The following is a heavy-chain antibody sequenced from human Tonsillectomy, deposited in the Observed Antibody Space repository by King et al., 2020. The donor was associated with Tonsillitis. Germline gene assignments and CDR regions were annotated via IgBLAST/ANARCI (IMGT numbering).Heavy chain of an antibody. D-gene: IGHD5-12*01. CDR3: AKDKVAAMPRDAFDF. V-gene: IGHV3-23*04. CDR2: ISGSGGST. Sequence: VQLVESGGGLVQPGGSLRLSCAASGFIFSNYAMSWVRQAPGKGLEWVSAISGSGGSTYSADSVKGRFTISRDNSKNTLYLQMNRLRAEDTALYYCAKDKVAAMPRDAFDFWGQGTMVTVSS. J-gene: IGHJ3*01. CDR1: GFIFSNYA.